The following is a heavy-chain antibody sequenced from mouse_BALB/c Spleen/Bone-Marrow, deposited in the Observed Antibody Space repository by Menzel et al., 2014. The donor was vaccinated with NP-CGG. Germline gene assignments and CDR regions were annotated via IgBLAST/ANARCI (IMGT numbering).Heavy chain of an antibody. J-gene: IGHJ4*01. Sequence: QVQLQQSGAELGMPGASVKMSCKASGYTFTDNWIYWVKQRPGQGLEWIGAIDTSDSYTNYNQKFMGKASLTVDASSSTADMQVSSLTSDDSAVYYCARGGHDFSLDYWGQGTSVTVSP. V-gene: IGHV1-69*01. CDR2: IDTSDSYT. CDR3: ARGGHDFSLDY. D-gene: IGHD2-4*01. CDR1: GYTFTDNW.